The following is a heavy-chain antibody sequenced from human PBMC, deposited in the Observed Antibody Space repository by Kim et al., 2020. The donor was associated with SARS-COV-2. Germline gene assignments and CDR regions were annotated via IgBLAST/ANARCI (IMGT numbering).Heavy chain of an antibody. D-gene: IGHD6-13*01. Sequence: SQTLSLTCAISGDSVTSNSVTWNWFRQSPSGGLEWLGRTYYKSKWYFDYALSVKSRIIINPDTTKNQFSMQLSSVTPDDTAVYYCTRKTGYSRAVGGVDVWGQGTTVTVS. J-gene: IGHJ6*02. CDR2: TYYKSKWYF. CDR3: TRKTGYSRAVGGVDV. CDR1: GDSVTSNSVT. V-gene: IGHV6-1*01.